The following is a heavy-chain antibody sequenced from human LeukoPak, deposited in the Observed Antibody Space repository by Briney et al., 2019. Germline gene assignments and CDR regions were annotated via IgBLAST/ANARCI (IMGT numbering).Heavy chain of an antibody. V-gene: IGHV4-34*01. D-gene: IGHD2/OR15-2a*01. CDR1: GGTFSGYF. CDR3: ARGKPFLYYYYMDG. J-gene: IGHJ6*03. CDR2: INHSGST. Sequence: SETLSLTCAVYGGTFSGYFWSWIRQPPGKGLEWIGEINHSGSTNYNPSLKSRVTISVDTSKNQFSLKLSSVTAADTAVYYCARGKPFLYYYYMDGWGKGTTVTVSS.